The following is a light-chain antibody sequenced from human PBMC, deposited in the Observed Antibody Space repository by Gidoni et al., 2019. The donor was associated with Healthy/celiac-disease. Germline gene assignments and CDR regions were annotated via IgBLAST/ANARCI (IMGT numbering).Light chain of an antibody. J-gene: IGKJ2*01. CDR2: LGS. Sequence: DIVMTQSPLSLPVTPGEPASISCRSSQSLLHRNGYNYLDWYLQKPGQSPQLLIYLGSNRASGVPDRFSGSGSGTDFTLKISRVEAEDVGVYYCMQALQEYTFGQGTKLEIK. CDR1: QSLLHRNGYNY. V-gene: IGKV2-28*01. CDR3: MQALQEYT.